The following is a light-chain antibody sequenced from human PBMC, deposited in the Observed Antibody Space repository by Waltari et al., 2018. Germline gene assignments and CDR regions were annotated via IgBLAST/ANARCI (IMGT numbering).Light chain of an antibody. CDR1: ESISTY. Sequence: VVVTQSPATLSLFPGERATLSCRARESISTYLAWYQHKPGQAPRLLVYDASKRATGIPARFSGSGDGTDFTLTISSLETEDFAVYYSQQRTSWSGTFGQGTKVEIK. CDR3: QQRTSWSGT. CDR2: DAS. J-gene: IGKJ1*01. V-gene: IGKV3D-11*02.